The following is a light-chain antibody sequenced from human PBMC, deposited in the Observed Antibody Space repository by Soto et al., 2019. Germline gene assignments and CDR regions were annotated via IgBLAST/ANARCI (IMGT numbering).Light chain of an antibody. CDR2: DTS. J-gene: IGKJ5*01. Sequence: EILLTQSPGTLSLSPGERATLSCRASQSLTNSFIAWYQQKPGQAPRLLIYDTSSRATGIPDRFSGSGSGTDFTLTISRLEPEDFAVFFCQQYGTSEIIFGQGTRLEI. CDR1: QSLTNSF. V-gene: IGKV3-20*01. CDR3: QQYGTSEII.